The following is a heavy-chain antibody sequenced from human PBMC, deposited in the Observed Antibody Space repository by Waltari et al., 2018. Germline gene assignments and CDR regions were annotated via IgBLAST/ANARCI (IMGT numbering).Heavy chain of an antibody. CDR3: ATDRRIVVSGTPAYNWFDP. CDR1: GYSISRGSY. D-gene: IGHD6-19*01. V-gene: IGHV4-38-2*02. CDR2: IYHSGNS. Sequence: QVQVQESGPGLVKPSETLSPTCAAPGYSISRGSYWGGRRQPPGKGLEWIASIYHSGNSFYNPSLKSRVTISVDTSKNQFSLKLSSVTAADTAVYYCATDRRIVVSGTPAYNWFDPWGQGTLVSVSS. J-gene: IGHJ5*02.